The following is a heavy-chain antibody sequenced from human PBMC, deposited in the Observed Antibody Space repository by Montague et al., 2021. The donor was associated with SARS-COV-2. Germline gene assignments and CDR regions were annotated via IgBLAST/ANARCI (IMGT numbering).Heavy chain of an antibody. J-gene: IGHJ6*02. CDR3: ARGQVTISGVLIFIPAAGHLDV. CDR2: INHTGSA. CDR1: SGSFSDDD. Sequence: SETLSLTCAGYSGSFSDDDWTWIRQSPGKGLEWIGEINHTGSATYNPSLKGRATLSRDTSKNQFPLKLQSVTPADTAVYYCARGQVTISGVLIFIPAAGHLDVWGQGTSVTVSS. V-gene: IGHV4-34*01. D-gene: IGHD3-3*01.